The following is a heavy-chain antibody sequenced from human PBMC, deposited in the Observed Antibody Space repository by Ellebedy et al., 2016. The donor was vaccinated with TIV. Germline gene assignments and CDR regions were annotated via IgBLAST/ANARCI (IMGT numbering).Heavy chain of an antibody. V-gene: IGHV3-43*01. CDR2: ISWDGTMT. CDR1: GFTFEDYV. J-gene: IGHJ4*02. Sequence: GESLKISCAASGFTFEDYVMHWSRQPPGKGLEWVTVISWDGTMTYHADSVKGRFTVSRDNKKNLLYLQMNSLKTEDTAVYYCGKDLDVLTGSDFWGQGTLVTVSS. D-gene: IGHD3-9*01. CDR3: GKDLDVLTGSDF.